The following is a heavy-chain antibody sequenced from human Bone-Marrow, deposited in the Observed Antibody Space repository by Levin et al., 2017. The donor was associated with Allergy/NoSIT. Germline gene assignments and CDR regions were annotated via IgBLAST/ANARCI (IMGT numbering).Heavy chain of an antibody. Sequence: PLASVKVSCKASGYTFSSHGISWVRQAPGQGFEWMGWISTYNGNANYAQKFQGRVAMTTDTSTRTAYMEVTSLMSDDTAVYFCARGRYSNSCPDYWGQGTLVTVSA. CDR3: ARGRYSNSCPDY. CDR1: GYTFSSHG. CDR2: ISTYNGNA. D-gene: IGHD6-13*01. J-gene: IGHJ4*02. V-gene: IGHV1-18*01.